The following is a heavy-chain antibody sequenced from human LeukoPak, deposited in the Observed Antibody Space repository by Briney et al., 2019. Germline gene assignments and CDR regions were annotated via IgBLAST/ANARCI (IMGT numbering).Heavy chain of an antibody. Sequence: PSETLSLTCTVSGGSISSYYWNWIRQPAGKGLEWIGRIYTSGSTNYNPSLKSRVTMSVDTSKNQFSLKLRSVTAADTAVYYCARGNFWSGYEEPNWFDPWGQGTLVTVSS. D-gene: IGHD3-3*01. CDR2: IYTSGST. V-gene: IGHV4-4*07. CDR3: ARGNFWSGYEEPNWFDP. CDR1: GGSISSYY. J-gene: IGHJ5*02.